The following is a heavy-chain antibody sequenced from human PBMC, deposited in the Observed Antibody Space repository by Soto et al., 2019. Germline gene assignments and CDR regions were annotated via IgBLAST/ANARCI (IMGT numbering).Heavy chain of an antibody. Sequence: QVQLQQWGAGLVEPSETLSLTCAVHGGTFSAYYWSWIRQAPGKGLEWIGEINHGGSATYSPSHKSRVTISVDTSKDQFSLRLTSLTAADKAVYFCARGGWGISSTPYYDNYYYMDIWGKGTTVTVSS. CDR2: INHGGSA. J-gene: IGHJ6*03. CDR1: GGTFSAYY. V-gene: IGHV4-34*01. D-gene: IGHD3-22*01. CDR3: ARGGWGISSTPYYDNYYYMDI.